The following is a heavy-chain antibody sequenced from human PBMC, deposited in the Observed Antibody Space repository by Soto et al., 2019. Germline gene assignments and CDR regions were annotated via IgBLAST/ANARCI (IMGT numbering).Heavy chain of an antibody. CDR3: ARNFGFWASDI. CDR1: GFTFSVYD. V-gene: IGHV3-48*01. J-gene: IGHJ3*02. D-gene: IGHD3-3*01. CDR2: ISSRATTI. Sequence: EVQLVESGGGLVQPGGSLRLSCAASGFTFSVYDMNWVRQAPGKGLEWVSHISSRATTIYYADSVKGRFTISRDNANNSRFLQMNSLRAEDTAVYFCARNFGFWASDIWGQGTMVTVSS.